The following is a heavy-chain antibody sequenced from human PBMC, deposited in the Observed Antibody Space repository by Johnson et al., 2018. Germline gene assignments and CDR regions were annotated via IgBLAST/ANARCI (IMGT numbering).Heavy chain of an antibody. CDR2: ISYDGSNK. CDR3: AKDQSPEVGVDPFDI. D-gene: IGHD1-26*01. V-gene: IGHV3-30*18. CDR1: GFTFSSYG. Sequence: QVQLVQSGGGVVQPGRSLRLSCAASGFTFSSYGMHWVRQAPGKGLEWVAVISYDGSNKYYADSVKGRFTISRDNSKNTLYLQMNRLRAEDTALYYCAKDQSPEVGVDPFDIWGQGTMVTVSS. J-gene: IGHJ3*02.